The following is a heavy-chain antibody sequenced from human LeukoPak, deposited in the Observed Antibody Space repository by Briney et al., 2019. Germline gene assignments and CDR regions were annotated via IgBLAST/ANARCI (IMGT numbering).Heavy chain of an antibody. CDR3: ARSVAVARAFTRYGMDV. CDR2: IWYDGTNK. CDR1: GHTFSSYG. D-gene: IGHD6-19*01. J-gene: IGHJ6*02. V-gene: IGHV3-33*01. Sequence: PGRSLRLSCTASGHTFSSYGMHWARQAPGKGLEWVAVIWYDGTNKYYADSVRGRFTISRDNSKNTLYLQMNSLRAEDTAVYYCARSVAVARAFTRYGMDVWGQGTTVTVSS.